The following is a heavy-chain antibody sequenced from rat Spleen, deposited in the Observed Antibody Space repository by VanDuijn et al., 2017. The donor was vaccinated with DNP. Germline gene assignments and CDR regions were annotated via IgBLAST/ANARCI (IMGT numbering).Heavy chain of an antibody. Sequence: EVQLVASGGGLVQPGRSLKLSCAASGFTFSNYGMHWIRQAPTKGLEWVASISYGGRTTYYGDSVKGRFTISRVNAKSTLYLQMESLRSEDTATYYCTRGPEYYDGSYYPGYWGQGVMVTVSS. V-gene: IGHV5-19*01. CDR1: GFTFSNYG. J-gene: IGHJ2*01. CDR3: TRGPEYYDGSYYPGY. D-gene: IGHD1-12*02. CDR2: ISYGGRTT.